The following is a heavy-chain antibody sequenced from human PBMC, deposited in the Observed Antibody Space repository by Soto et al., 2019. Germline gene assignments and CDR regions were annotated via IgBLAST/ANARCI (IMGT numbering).Heavy chain of an antibody. V-gene: IGHV3-48*02. Sequence: PGGSLRLSCAASGFTFSSYSMTWVFQAPGKGLEWVSYISSSSSTIYYADSVKGRFTISRDNAKNSLYLQMNSLRDEDTAVYYCARRVDYYRSGSYYSCFDYWGQGTLVTLSS. CDR3: ARRVDYYRSGSYYSCFDY. J-gene: IGHJ4*02. CDR1: GFTFSSYS. D-gene: IGHD3-10*01. CDR2: ISSSSSTI.